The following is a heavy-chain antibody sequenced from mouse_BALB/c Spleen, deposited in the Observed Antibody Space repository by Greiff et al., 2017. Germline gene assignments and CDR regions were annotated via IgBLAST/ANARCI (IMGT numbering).Heavy chain of an antibody. CDR3: ARGHDGSPAMDY. Sequence: QVQLKESGPGLVAPSQSLSITCTVSGFSLTSYGVHWVRQPPGKGLEWLGVIWAGGSTNYNSALMSRLSISKDNSKSQVFLKMNSLQTDDTAMYYGARGHDGSPAMDYWGQGTSVTVSA. V-gene: IGHV2-9*02. CDR1: GFSLTSYG. J-gene: IGHJ4*01. D-gene: IGHD2-3*01. CDR2: IWAGGST.